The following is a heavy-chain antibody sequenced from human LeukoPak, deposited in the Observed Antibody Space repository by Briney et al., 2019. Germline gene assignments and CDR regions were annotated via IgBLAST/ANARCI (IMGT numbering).Heavy chain of an antibody. CDR3: ARGLLGATRAFDM. CDR2: IHYTGST. Sequence: SETLSLTCTVSGGSINNYYWSWIRQPPGKGLEWIGYIHYTGSTNYNASLKSRVTISADTSKNQFSLRLTSVTAADTAIYYCARGLLGATRAFDMWGQGTMVIVSS. J-gene: IGHJ3*02. V-gene: IGHV4-59*01. CDR1: GGSINNYY. D-gene: IGHD1-26*01.